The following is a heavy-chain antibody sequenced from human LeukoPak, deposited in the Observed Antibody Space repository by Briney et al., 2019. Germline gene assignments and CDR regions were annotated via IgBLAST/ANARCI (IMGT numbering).Heavy chain of an antibody. CDR1: GGSISSSSYY. D-gene: IGHD3-16*01. J-gene: IGHJ5*02. Sequence: SETLSLTCTVSGGSISSSSYYWGWIRQPPGKGLEWIGSIYYSGSTYYNPSLKSRVTISVDTSKNQFSLKLSSVTAADTAVYYCARHEKTGLATWGQGTLVTVSS. V-gene: IGHV4-39*01. CDR3: ARHEKTGLAT. CDR2: IYYSGST.